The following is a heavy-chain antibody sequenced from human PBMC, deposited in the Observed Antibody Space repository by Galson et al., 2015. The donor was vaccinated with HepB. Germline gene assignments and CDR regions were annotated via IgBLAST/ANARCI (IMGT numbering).Heavy chain of an antibody. CDR1: GFSLNTSGMC. D-gene: IGHD5-18*01. J-gene: IGHJ4*02. CDR3: ARTLFHPPPEEAAMVEPFDY. CDR2: IDWDDDK. Sequence: PALVKPTQTLTLTCTFSGFSLNTSGMCVSWIRQPPGKAQEWLARIDWDDDKYYSTSLKTRLTISKDTPKNQVVLTMTNMDPVDTATYYCARTLFHPPPEEAAMVEPFDYWGQGTLVTVSS. V-gene: IGHV2-70*11.